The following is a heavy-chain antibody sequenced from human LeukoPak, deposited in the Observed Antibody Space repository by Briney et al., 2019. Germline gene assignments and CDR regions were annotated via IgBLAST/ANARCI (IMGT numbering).Heavy chain of an antibody. J-gene: IGHJ4*02. Sequence: SETLSLTCTVSGGSISSYYWIWIRQPPGKGLEWIGYIYYSGSTNYNPSLKSRVTISLDTSKNQFSLKLCSMTAADTAVYYCARYGSGSSIDYWGQGTLVTVSS. D-gene: IGHD3-10*01. V-gene: IGHV4-59*01. CDR1: GGSISSYY. CDR2: IYYSGST. CDR3: ARYGSGSSIDY.